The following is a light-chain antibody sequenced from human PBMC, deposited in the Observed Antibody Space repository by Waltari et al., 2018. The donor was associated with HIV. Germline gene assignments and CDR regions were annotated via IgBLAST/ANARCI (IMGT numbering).Light chain of an antibody. CDR2: GAS. CDR3: QQYNEWPLT. J-gene: IGKJ4*01. Sequence: IVVTQSPATMSVSPGERATLSCRTSQNVYNNLAWYQHKPGQAPRLLMSGASTRARDIPARFSGSGSGTEFTLTISSLQSEDFAVYYCQQYNEWPLTFGGGTKVEIK. CDR1: QNVYNN. V-gene: IGKV3-15*01.